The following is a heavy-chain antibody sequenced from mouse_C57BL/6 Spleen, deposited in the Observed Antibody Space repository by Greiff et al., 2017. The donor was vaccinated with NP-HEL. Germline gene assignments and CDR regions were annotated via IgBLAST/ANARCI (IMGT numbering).Heavy chain of an antibody. D-gene: IGHD2-9*01. J-gene: IGHJ4*01. Sequence: VQLQQSGPELVKPGASVKISCKASGYTFTDYYMNWVKQSHGKSLEWIGDINPNNGGTSYNQKFKGKATLTVDKSSSTAYMELRSLTSEDSAVYYCARKTYYGYDVDYYAMDYWGQGTSVTVSS. CDR1: GYTFTDYY. CDR2: INPNNGGT. CDR3: ARKTYYGYDVDYYAMDY. V-gene: IGHV1-26*01.